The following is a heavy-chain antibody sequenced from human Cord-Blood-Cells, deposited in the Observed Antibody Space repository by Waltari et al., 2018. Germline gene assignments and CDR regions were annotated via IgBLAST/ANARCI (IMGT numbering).Heavy chain of an antibody. CDR2: IYYSGST. V-gene: IGHV4-59*01. CDR3: ARDRLPSSIAARPFWYFDL. D-gene: IGHD6-6*01. CDR1: GGSISSYY. Sequence: QVQLQESGPGLVKPSETLSLTCTVSGGSISSYYWSWLRQPPGKGLEWIGYIYYSGSTNYNPSLKSRGTISVDTSKNQFSLKLSSVTAADTAVYYCARDRLPSSIAARPFWYFDLWGRGTLVTVSS. J-gene: IGHJ2*01.